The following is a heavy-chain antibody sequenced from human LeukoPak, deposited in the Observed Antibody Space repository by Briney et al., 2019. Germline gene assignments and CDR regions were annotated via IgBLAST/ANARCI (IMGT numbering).Heavy chain of an antibody. D-gene: IGHD4-17*01. Sequence: PGGSLRLSCAASGFTFSSYWMSWVRQAPGKGLEWVANIKQDGSEKYYVDSVKGRFTISRDNAKNSLYLQMNSLRAEDTAVYYCARDFYDYGDYGLDHWGQGTLVTVSS. CDR1: GFTFSSYW. CDR3: ARDFYDYGDYGLDH. CDR2: IKQDGSEK. V-gene: IGHV3-7*01. J-gene: IGHJ4*02.